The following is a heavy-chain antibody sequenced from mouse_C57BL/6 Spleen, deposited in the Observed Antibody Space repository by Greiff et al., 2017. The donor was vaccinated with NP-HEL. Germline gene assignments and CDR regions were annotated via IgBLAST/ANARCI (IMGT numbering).Heavy chain of an antibody. Sequence: QVQLKESGPELVKPGASVKISCKASGYAFSSSWMNWVKQRPGKGLEWIGRIYPGDGDTNYNGKFKGKATLTADKSSSTAYMQLSSLTSEDSAVYFCARERAYLLLRSYAMDYWGQGTSVTVSS. V-gene: IGHV1-82*01. CDR1: GYAFSSSW. CDR2: IYPGDGDT. CDR3: ARERAYLLLRSYAMDY. J-gene: IGHJ4*01. D-gene: IGHD1-1*01.